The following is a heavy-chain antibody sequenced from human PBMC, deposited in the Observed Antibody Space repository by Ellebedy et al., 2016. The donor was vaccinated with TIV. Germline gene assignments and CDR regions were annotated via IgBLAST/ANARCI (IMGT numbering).Heavy chain of an antibody. Sequence: GESLKISXAASGFTFSSYWMSWVRQAPGKGLEWVANIKQDGSEKYYVDSVKGRFTISRDNAKNSLYLQMNSLRAEDTAVYYCARNLNGIFGATDYWGQGTLVTVSS. J-gene: IGHJ4*02. CDR3: ARNLNGIFGATDY. V-gene: IGHV3-7*01. D-gene: IGHD3-3*01. CDR1: GFTFSSYW. CDR2: IKQDGSEK.